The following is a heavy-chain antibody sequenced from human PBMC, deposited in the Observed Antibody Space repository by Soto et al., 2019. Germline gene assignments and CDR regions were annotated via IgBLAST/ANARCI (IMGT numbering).Heavy chain of an antibody. J-gene: IGHJ6*02. V-gene: IGHV4-59*08. Sequence: SQKLPHRYSGSGETLSTCALLWIRQPPGKGLEWIGYFRSGGGTSYNPSLKSRVAISADTSMKQFSLRLSSVTAADTAVYYCVRQGIGVLQGLVDVWGQGTTVTVS. CDR3: VRQGIGVLQGLVDV. CDR1: GETLSTCA. CDR2: FRSGGGT. D-gene: IGHD3-10*01.